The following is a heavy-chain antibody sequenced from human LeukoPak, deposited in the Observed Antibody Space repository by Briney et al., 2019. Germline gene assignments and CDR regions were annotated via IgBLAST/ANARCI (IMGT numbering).Heavy chain of an antibody. CDR1: GFTFSTYA. V-gene: IGHV3-23*01. D-gene: IGHD3-16*01. CDR2: FSGSVDTT. Sequence: GGSLRLSCAASGFTFSTYAMNWVRQAPGKGLEWVSTFSGSVDTTYYADSVKGRFTISRDNSKNSFYVQMNSLRVEDTAVYYCVLAGLGRHGVFIELGSWGQGTLVTVSS. J-gene: IGHJ5*02. CDR3: VLAGLGRHGVFIELGS.